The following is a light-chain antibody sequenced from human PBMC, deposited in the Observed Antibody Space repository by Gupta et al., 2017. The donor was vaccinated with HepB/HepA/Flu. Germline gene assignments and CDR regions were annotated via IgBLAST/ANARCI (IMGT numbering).Light chain of an antibody. Sequence: SALPQPPSVSRAPRPLVLMSCTGCSTNIGAGYAVHWYQQHPGTAPKVLIYGNTNRPAGVPDRFSGSKSGSSASLAITGLQAEDEADYYCQSYDSSLGGGVFGGGTKLTVL. CDR2: GNT. CDR3: QSYDSSLGGGV. V-gene: IGLV1-40*01. CDR1: STNIGAGYA. J-gene: IGLJ3*02.